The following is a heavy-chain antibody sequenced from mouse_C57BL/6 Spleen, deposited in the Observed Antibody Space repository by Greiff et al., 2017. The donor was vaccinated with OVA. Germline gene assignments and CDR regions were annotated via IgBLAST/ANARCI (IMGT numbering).Heavy chain of an antibody. CDR2: IDPSDSYT. D-gene: IGHD1-1*01. CDR3: ARYYTYAMDY. Sequence: FQLQQPGAELVMPGASVKLSCKASGYTFTSYWMHWVKQRPGQGLEWIGEIDPSDSYTNYNQKFKGKSTLTVDKSSSTAYMQLSSLTSEDSAVYYCARYYTYAMDYWGQGTSVTVSS. CDR1: GYTFTSYW. J-gene: IGHJ4*01. V-gene: IGHV1-69*01.